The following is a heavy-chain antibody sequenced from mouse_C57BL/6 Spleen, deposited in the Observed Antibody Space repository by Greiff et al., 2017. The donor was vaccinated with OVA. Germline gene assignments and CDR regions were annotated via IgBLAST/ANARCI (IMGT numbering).Heavy chain of an antibody. CDR2: INPSNGGT. D-gene: IGHD2-1*01. Sequence: QVQLQQPGTELVKPGASVKLSCKASGYTFTSYWMHWVKQRPGHGLEWIGNINPSNGGTNYNEKFKSKATLTVDKSSSTAYMQLSSLTSEDSAVYYCARGPVTVYAMDYWGQGTSVTVSS. CDR3: ARGPVTVYAMDY. J-gene: IGHJ4*01. V-gene: IGHV1-53*01. CDR1: GYTFTSYW.